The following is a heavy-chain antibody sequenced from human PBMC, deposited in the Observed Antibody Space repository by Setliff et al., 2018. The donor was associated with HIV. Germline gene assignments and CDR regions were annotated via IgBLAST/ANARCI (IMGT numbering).Heavy chain of an antibody. D-gene: IGHD3-16*01. CDR2: IYTSGST. V-gene: IGHV4-61*09. CDR1: GGSISSGSYY. CDR3: ARGLGGSDY. J-gene: IGHJ4*02. Sequence: PSETLSLTCTVSGGSISSGSYYWSWIRQPAGKGLEWIGHIYTSGSTNYNPSPKSRVTISVDTSKNQFSLKLSSVTAADTAVYYCARGLGGSDYWGQGTLVTVSS.